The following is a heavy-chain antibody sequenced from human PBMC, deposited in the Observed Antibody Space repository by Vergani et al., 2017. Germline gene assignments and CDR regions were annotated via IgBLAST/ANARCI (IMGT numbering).Heavy chain of an antibody. CDR2: IIPILGIA. Sequence: QAQLVQSGAEVKKPGASVRVSCKASRYPFSRYGISWVRQAPGQGLEWMGRIIPILGIANYAQKFQGRVTITADKSTSTAYMELSSLRSEDTAVYYCARDEGAAAAPGRRRFDYWGQGTLVTVSS. CDR3: ARDEGAAAAPGRRRFDY. J-gene: IGHJ4*02. D-gene: IGHD6-13*01. V-gene: IGHV1-69*04. CDR1: RYPFSRYG.